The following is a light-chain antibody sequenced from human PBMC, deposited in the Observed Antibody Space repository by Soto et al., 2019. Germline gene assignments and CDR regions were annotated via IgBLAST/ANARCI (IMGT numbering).Light chain of an antibody. CDR3: SSYRGGSHVV. CDR2: EVS. Sequence: QSALTQPASVSGSPGQSITISCAGTSSDVGGFNFVSWYQHHPGKAPKLVIYEVSNRPSGVSTRFSGSKSGNTASLTISGLQAEDEAEYYCSSYRGGSHVVFGGGTQLTVL. CDR1: SSDVGGFNF. J-gene: IGLJ2*01. V-gene: IGLV2-14*01.